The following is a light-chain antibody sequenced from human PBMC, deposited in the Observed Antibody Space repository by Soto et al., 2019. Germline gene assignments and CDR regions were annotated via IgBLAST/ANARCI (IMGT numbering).Light chain of an antibody. V-gene: IGLV1-40*01. CDR2: GNS. Sequence: QSVLTQPPSVSGATGQRVTISCTGSSSNIGAGYDVHWYQQLPGTAPKLLIYGNSNRPSGVPDRFSGSKSGTSASLAITGLQAEDEADYYCQSYDSSLSGPVFGTGTKVTVL. CDR3: QSYDSSLSGPV. J-gene: IGLJ1*01. CDR1: SSNIGAGYD.